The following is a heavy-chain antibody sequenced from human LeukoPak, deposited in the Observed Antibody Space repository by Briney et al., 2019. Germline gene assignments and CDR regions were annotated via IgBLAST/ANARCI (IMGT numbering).Heavy chain of an antibody. CDR3: ARVLRYEPAFDS. CDR1: GGAISSRYY. J-gene: IGHJ4*02. Sequence: SETLSLTCSVSGGAISSRYYWSWIRQHPGKGLEWIGYISYSGSNYYNPSLKSRVTMSVDTSKSQFSLKLSFVTAADTAVYYCARVLRYEPAFDSWGQGTLVTVSS. CDR2: ISYSGSN. V-gene: IGHV4-31*03. D-gene: IGHD5-12*01.